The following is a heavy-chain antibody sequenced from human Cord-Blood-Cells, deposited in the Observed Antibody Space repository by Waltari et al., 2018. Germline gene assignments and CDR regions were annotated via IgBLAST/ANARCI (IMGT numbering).Heavy chain of an antibody. V-gene: IGHV4-30-4*01. CDR1: GGSISSGDYY. D-gene: IGHD5-18*01. Sequence: QVQLQESGPGLVKPSQTLSLPCTVPGGSISSGDYYWSWIRQPPGKGLEWIGYIYYSGSTYYNPSLKSLVTISVDTSKNQFSLKLSSVTAADTAVYYCARYSANTDAFDIWGQGTMVTVSS. CDR3: ARYSANTDAFDI. J-gene: IGHJ3*02. CDR2: IYYSGST.